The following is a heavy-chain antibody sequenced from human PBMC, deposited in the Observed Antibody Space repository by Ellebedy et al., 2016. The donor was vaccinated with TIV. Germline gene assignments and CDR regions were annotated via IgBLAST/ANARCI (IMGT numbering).Heavy chain of an antibody. D-gene: IGHD4-11*01. CDR2: IKQDGSEK. J-gene: IGHJ4*02. Sequence: GESLKISCAASGFTFGSYWMSWVRQAPGQGLEWVATIKQDGSEKNYVDSVKGRLAISRDNARSSLYLQMNSLSAEDTAVYYCGRGLTTFEYWGQGTLVTVSS. V-gene: IGHV3-7*01. CDR3: GRGLTTFEY. CDR1: GFTFGSYW.